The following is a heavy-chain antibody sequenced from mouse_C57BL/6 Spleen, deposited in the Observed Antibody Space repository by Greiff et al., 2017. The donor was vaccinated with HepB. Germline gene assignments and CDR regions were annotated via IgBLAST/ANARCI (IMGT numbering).Heavy chain of an antibody. Sequence: VQLQQPGAELVRPGPSVKLSCKASGYTFTSYWMHWVKQRPGQGLEWIGVIDPSDSYTNYNQKFKGKATLTVDTSSSTAYMQLSSLTSEDSAVYYCARDWDRFDYWGQGTTLTVSS. CDR2: IDPSDSYT. V-gene: IGHV1-59*01. CDR3: ARDWDRFDY. D-gene: IGHD4-1*01. CDR1: GYTFTSYW. J-gene: IGHJ2*01.